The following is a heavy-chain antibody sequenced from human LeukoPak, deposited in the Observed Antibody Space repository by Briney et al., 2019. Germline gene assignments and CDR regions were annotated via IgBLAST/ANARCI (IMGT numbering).Heavy chain of an antibody. CDR2: IHYSGSN. CDR3: ARTYCTDGTCLLPFDL. D-gene: IGHD2-8*01. CDR1: GGAVSSGGYY. J-gene: IGHJ4*02. Sequence: PSETLSLTCIVSGGAVSSGGYYWSWIRQPPGKGLEWIGYIHYSGSNFYNPTLKSRLTISLDRVGNQFSLKLNSVTAADTAKYFCARTYCTDGTCLLPFDLWGQGILVTVSS. V-gene: IGHV4-30-2*01.